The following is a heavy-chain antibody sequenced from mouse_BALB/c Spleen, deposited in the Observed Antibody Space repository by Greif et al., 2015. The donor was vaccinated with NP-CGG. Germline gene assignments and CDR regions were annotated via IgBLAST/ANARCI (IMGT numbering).Heavy chain of an antibody. CDR3: ARHEEGYYYDGFDY. J-gene: IGHJ2*01. Sequence: VQGVESGAELVKPGASVKLSCKAPGYTFTEYTIHWVKQRSGQGLEWIGWFYPVSGSIKYNEKFKDKATLTADKSSSPVFMELSRLTSEDSAVFFWARHEEGYYYDGFDYWGQGPPLTVSS. D-gene: IGHD1-1*01. V-gene: IGHV1-62-2*01. CDR2: FYPVSGSI. CDR1: GYTFTEYT.